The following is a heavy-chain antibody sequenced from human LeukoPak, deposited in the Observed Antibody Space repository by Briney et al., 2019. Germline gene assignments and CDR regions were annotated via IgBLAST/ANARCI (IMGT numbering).Heavy chain of an antibody. J-gene: IGHJ4*02. CDR1: GFTFSSYA. V-gene: IGHV3-23*01. D-gene: IGHD6-19*01. CDR2: ISGSGGST. Sequence: GGSLRLSCAASGFTFSSYAMSGVRQAPGRGLEWGSAISGSGGSTYYADSVKGRFTISRDNSKNTLYLQMNSLRAEDTAVYYCAKGTLSSGWSLGSYFDYWGQGTLVTVSS. CDR3: AKGTLSSGWSLGSYFDY.